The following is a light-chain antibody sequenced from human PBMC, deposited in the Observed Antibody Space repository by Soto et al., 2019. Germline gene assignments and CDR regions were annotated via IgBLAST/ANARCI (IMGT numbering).Light chain of an antibody. CDR3: QQSYSTPPT. CDR2: KAS. V-gene: IGKV1-39*01. CDR1: QPISTY. J-gene: IGKJ1*01. Sequence: DIQMTQSPSSLAASVGDRVTITCRASQPISTYLNWYHQKPEKAPKLLIYKASTLKSGVPSRFSGSGSGTEFTLTISSLQPDDFATYYCQQSYSTPPTFGQGTKVDIK.